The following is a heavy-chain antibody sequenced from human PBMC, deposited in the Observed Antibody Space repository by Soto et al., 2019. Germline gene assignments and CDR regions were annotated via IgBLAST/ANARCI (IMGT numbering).Heavy chain of an antibody. V-gene: IGHV4-59*01. CDR1: GVSSTSYY. CDR3: ARDLTIGGFFDP. D-gene: IGHD3-10*01. Sequence: PSETLSLTCSVSGVSSTSYYWTWIRQPPGKGPEWIGYIYYSGVTNYNPSLKSRVTMSVDTSKNQFSLKLTSVTAADTAVYYCARDLTIGGFFDPWGQGTLVTVSS. J-gene: IGHJ5*02. CDR2: IYYSGVT.